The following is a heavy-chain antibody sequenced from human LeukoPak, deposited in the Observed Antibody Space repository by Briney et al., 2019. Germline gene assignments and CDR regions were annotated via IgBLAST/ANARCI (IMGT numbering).Heavy chain of an antibody. CDR3: ARSMIFPPDSFDY. D-gene: IGHD3-22*01. Sequence: GGSLRLSCAASGFTFSSYWMPWVRQAPGKGLVWVSRISSDGSSTRYADSVKGRFTISRDNAKNTLYLQMNSLRAEDTAVYYCARSMIFPPDSFDYWGQGTLVTVSS. CDR1: GFTFSSYW. J-gene: IGHJ4*02. CDR2: ISSDGSST. V-gene: IGHV3-74*01.